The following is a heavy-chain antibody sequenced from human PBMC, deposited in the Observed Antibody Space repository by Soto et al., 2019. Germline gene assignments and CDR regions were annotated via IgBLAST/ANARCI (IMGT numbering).Heavy chain of an antibody. D-gene: IGHD2-2*01. J-gene: IGHJ4*02. CDR3: ADLSRYCTSSNCD. CDR1: GFTFISYS. V-gene: IGHV3-23*01. CDR2: IGTSAST. Sequence: DVRLLESGGGLVQPGGSLRLSCAASGFTFISYSMSWVRQAPGKGLEWVSTIGTSASTYYGDSVRGRFTISRDNSRNTLYLQMNSLRAEDTAVYYCADLSRYCTSSNCDWGQGTLVTVSS.